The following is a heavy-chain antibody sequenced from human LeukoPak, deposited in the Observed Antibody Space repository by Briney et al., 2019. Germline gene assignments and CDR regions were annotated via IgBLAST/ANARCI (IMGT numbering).Heavy chain of an antibody. CDR1: GGSISRYY. D-gene: IGHD2-8*01. CDR2: IYYSGST. V-gene: IGHV4-59*01. J-gene: IGHJ4*02. Sequence: PSETLSPTCTVSGGSISRYYWSWIRQPPGKGLEWVGYIYYSGSTNYNPSLKSRVTISVDTSKNQFSPKLSSVTAADTAVYYRARGLSRHCPNGVCYSYYFDYWGQATLVTVPS. CDR3: ARGLSRHCPNGVCYSYYFDY.